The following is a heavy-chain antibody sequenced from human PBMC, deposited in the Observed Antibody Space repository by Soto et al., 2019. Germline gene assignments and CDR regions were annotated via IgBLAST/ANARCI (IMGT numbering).Heavy chain of an antibody. Sequence: QVQLVQSGAEVKKPGASVKVSCKASGYTFTSYYMHWVRQAPGQGLEWMGIINPSGGSTSYAEKFQGRVTMTRDTSTNTVYMELSSLRSEDTAVYYCARATSGSGFDYWGQGTLVTVSS. J-gene: IGHJ4*02. V-gene: IGHV1-46*01. CDR2: INPSGGST. CDR3: ARATSGSGFDY. D-gene: IGHD3-3*01. CDR1: GYTFTSYY.